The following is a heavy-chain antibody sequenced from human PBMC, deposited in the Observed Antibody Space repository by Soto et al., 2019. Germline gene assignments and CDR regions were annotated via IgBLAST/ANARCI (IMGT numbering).Heavy chain of an antibody. Sequence: ASVKVSCKASGYTFTSYGISWVRQAPGQGLEWMGWISAYNGNTNYAQKLQGRVTMTTDTSTSTAYMELRSLRSDDTAVYYCARVDAIYYYYGMDVWGQGTTVTVSS. D-gene: IGHD2-21*01. CDR2: ISAYNGNT. CDR3: ARVDAIYYYYGMDV. J-gene: IGHJ6*02. V-gene: IGHV1-18*01. CDR1: GYTFTSYG.